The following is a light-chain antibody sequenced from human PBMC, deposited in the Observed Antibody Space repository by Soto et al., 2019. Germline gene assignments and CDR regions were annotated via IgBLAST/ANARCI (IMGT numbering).Light chain of an antibody. J-gene: IGLJ2*01. V-gene: IGLV2-23*02. CDR3: CSKSGGTSVI. CDR2: EVS. Sequence: QSVLTQPASVSESPGQSITISCTGTSSDVGSYNLVSWYQQHPGKVPKLVIYEVSNRPSGVSARFSGSKSGNTASLTISGLHVEDEADYYCCSKSGGTSVIFGGGTKVTVL. CDR1: SSDVGSYNL.